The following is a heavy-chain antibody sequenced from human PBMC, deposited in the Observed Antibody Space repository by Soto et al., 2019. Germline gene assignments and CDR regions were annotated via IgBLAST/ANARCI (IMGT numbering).Heavy chain of an antibody. CDR1: GGSFSGYY. CDR2: INHSGST. D-gene: IGHD2-21*02. V-gene: IGHV4-34*01. J-gene: IGHJ4*02. CDR3: ATAPGPY. Sequence: SETLSLTCAVYGGSFSGYYWTWIRQPPGTGLEWIGEINHSGSTNYNPSLKSRVTMSVDTSQNQVSLTLSAVTAADTAVYYCATAPGPYWGQGTLVTVSS.